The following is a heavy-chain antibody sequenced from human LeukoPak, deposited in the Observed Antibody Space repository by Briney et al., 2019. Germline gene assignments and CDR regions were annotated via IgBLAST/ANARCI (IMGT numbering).Heavy chain of an antibody. V-gene: IGHV1-2*02. CDR2: INPNSGGT. CDR3: ARDAGCTNGVCYKNIDY. D-gene: IGHD2-8*01. CDR1: GYTFTGYY. J-gene: IGHJ4*02. Sequence: ASVKVSCKASGYTFTGYYMHWVRQAPGQGLEWMGWINPNSGGTNYAQKFRGRVTMTRDTSISTAYMELSRLRSDDTAVYYCARDAGCTNGVCYKNIDYWGQGTLVTVSS.